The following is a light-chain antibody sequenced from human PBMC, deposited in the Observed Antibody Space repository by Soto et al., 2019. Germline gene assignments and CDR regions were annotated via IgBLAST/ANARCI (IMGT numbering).Light chain of an antibody. CDR1: QGIGGR. V-gene: IGKV1-12*01. J-gene: IGKJ1*01. CDR3: LQSYTFPRP. CDR2: RAS. Sequence: DIQMTQSPASVSSSVGDIVTITCRASQGIGGRLAWFQQKPGKAPQLLIYRASTLQSGVPSRFSGSGSGADFILTINSLQPEDFATYYCLQSYTFPRPFGQGSKV.